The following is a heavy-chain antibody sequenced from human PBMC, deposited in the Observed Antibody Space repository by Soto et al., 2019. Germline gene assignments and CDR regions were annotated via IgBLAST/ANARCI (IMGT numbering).Heavy chain of an antibody. J-gene: IGHJ4*02. CDR3: ARVSAGSRDTAIVSVFDY. V-gene: IGHV4-59*01. D-gene: IGHD5-18*01. CDR1: GGSLSSYY. Sequence: SETLSLTCTVSGGSLSSYYWSWIRQPPGKGLEWIANIYNSGSTNYNPSLKSRVTISVDTSKNQFSLRLSSLTAADTAVYYCARVSAGSRDTAIVSVFDYWGQGILVTVSS. CDR2: IYNSGST.